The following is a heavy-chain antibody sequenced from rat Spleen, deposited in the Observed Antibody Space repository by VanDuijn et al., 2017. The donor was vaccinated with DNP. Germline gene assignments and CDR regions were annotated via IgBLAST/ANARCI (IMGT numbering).Heavy chain of an antibody. J-gene: IGHJ3*01. Sequence: EVQLVESGGGLVQSGRSLKLSCAASGFTFSDHNMAWVRQVPKKGLEWVATIIYDGTTTYYRDSVKGRFTISRDNAKNTLYLQMNSLRSEDTATYYCATLTTEGIVRIPWFAYWGQGTLVTVSS. V-gene: IGHV5S10*01. CDR3: ATLTTEGIVRIPWFAY. D-gene: IGHD1-11*01. CDR1: GFTFSDHN. CDR2: IIYDGTTT.